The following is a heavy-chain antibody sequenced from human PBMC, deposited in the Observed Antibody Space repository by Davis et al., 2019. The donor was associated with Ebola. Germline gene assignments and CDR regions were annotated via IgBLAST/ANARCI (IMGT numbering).Heavy chain of an antibody. J-gene: IGHJ4*02. V-gene: IGHV3-73*01. CDR1: GFTFSGSA. D-gene: IGHD4-23*01. CDR2: IRSKANSYAT. Sequence: GESLKISCAASGFTFSGSAIHWVRQASGKGLGWVGRIRSKANSYATEYAASVKGRFTISRDNAKNTLFLQMNSLRSEDTAIYYCVRGAVVNGRFEYGGQGTLVTISS. CDR3: VRGAVVNGRFEY.